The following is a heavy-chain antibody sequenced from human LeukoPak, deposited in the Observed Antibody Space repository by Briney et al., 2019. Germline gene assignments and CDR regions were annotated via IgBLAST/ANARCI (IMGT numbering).Heavy chain of an antibody. CDR1: NYSFNYYW. V-gene: IGHV5-51*01. Sequence: TGESLKISCEGRNYSFNYYWIGWVRQMPGKGVEWMGVIYHGDSDNRYRPSFQGQVTIPADKCISPAYLQWSGLKASDTAMDYCARHVTIITVPRDAFDIWGQGTMVIVSS. CDR3: ARHVTIITVPRDAFDI. D-gene: IGHD3-9*01. J-gene: IGHJ3*02. CDR2: IYHGDSDN.